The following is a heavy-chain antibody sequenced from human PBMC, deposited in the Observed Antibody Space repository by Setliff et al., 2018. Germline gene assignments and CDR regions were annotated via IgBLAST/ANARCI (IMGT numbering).Heavy chain of an antibody. CDR2: ISSSGISI. Sequence: GGSLRLSCAASGFSFSDNYMSWIRQAPGKGLEWVAYISSSGISIDYADSVKGRFIISRDNAKNSLSLQMNSLRVEDTAVYYCATGPRDNRNFLNWLGSWGQGTLVTVSS. D-gene: IGHD3-9*01. CDR1: GFSFSDNY. J-gene: IGHJ5*01. V-gene: IGHV3-11*04. CDR3: ATGPRDNRNFLNWLGS.